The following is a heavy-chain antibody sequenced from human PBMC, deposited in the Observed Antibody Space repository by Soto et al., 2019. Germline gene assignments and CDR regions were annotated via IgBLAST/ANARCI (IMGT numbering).Heavy chain of an antibody. Sequence: SETRSLTGVVSNYSISRGYFWGWIRQPPGKGLDWIGTIYHSGSTYYNPSLKSRVTVSVDTSKNQFSLKLTSVTAADTAIYYCARSLYCTTSSCSYYYYYGMDVWGQGTTVTVSS. CDR3: ARSLYCTTSSCSYYYYYGMDV. CDR1: NYSISRGYF. D-gene: IGHD2-2*01. J-gene: IGHJ6*02. CDR2: IYHSGST. V-gene: IGHV4-38-2*01.